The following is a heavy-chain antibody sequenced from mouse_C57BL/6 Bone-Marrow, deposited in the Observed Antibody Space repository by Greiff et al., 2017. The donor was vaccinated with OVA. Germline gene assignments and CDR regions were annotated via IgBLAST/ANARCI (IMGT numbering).Heavy chain of an antibody. CDR3: TRRGNYLYWYFEV. J-gene: IGHJ1*03. Sequence: VHVKQSGTVLARPGASVKMSCKTSGYTFTSYWMHWVKQRPGQGLEWIGAIYPGNSDTSYNQKFKGKAKLTAVTSASTAYMELSSLTNEDSAVYYCTRRGNYLYWYFEVWGTGTTVTVSS. CDR2: IYPGNSDT. V-gene: IGHV1-5*01. CDR1: GYTFTSYW. D-gene: IGHD2-1*01.